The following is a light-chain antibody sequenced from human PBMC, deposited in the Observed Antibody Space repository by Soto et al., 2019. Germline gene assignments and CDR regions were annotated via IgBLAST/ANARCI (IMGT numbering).Light chain of an antibody. CDR2: DAS. J-gene: IGKJ1*01. V-gene: IGKV1-5*01. Sequence: DVQMTQSPSTLSASVGDRVTITCRASQSISSWLAWYQQKTRKAPKLLIYDASILESGVPTRFTGIGSGTEFTLNISSLQPDDFATYYCQQYNTFSGTFGQGTKV. CDR1: QSISSW. CDR3: QQYNTFSGT.